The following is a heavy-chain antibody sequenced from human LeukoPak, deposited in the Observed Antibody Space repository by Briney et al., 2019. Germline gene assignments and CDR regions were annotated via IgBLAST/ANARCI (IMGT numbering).Heavy chain of an antibody. D-gene: IGHD6-19*01. J-gene: IGHJ4*02. Sequence: PSETLSLTCTVSGGSLTGYYWSWIRQPPGKGLEWIAYVYYTGRTLYNPSLESRVTISVDTSKTQISLKLTSVTAADTAVYYCARHLGGDWYTLDYWGQGTLVTVSS. CDR2: VYYTGRT. V-gene: IGHV4-59*08. CDR3: ARHLGGDWYTLDY. CDR1: GGSLTGYY.